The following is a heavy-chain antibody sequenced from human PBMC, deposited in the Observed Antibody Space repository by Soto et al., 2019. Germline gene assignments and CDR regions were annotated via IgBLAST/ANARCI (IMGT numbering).Heavy chain of an antibody. V-gene: IGHV1-8*01. Sequence: ASVKVSCKASGYTFTSYDINWVRQATGQGFEYLGWMNPNSGNTGYVKKFQGRVTMTRDTSTSTAYMELSSLRSEDTAVYYCARDQGVLVPAGTDFDSCGQGTLVPVSS. CDR2: MNPNSGNT. CDR1: GYTFTSYD. J-gene: IGHJ4*02. CDR3: ARDQGVLVPAGTDFDS. D-gene: IGHD2-2*01.